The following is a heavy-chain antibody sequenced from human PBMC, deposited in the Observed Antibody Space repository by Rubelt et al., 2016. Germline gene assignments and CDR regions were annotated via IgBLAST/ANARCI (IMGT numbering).Heavy chain of an antibody. CDR2: MNPNSGNT. Sequence: QVQLVQSGAEVKKPGASVKVSCKASGYTFTSYDINWVRQATGQGLEWMGWMNPNSGNTGYAQKFRGRVTMTRNTSISTGYMELSGLRSDDTAVYYCARGEVVPAAMPEYWGQGTLVTVSS. V-gene: IGHV1-8*01. J-gene: IGHJ4*02. CDR3: ARGEVVPAAMPEY. CDR1: GYTFTSYD. D-gene: IGHD2-2*01.